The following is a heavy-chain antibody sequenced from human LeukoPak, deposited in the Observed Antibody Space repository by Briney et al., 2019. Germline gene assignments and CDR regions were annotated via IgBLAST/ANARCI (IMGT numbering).Heavy chain of an antibody. CDR2: INHSGST. V-gene: IGHV4-34*01. CDR3: ARKQGGQLVNTRRWFDP. Sequence: SETLSLTCAVYGGSFSDYYWSWIRQSPGKGLEWIGEINHSGSTYYNPSLKSRVTISLGTSKSQFSLKLTSVTAADTAVYYCARKQGGQLVNTRRWFDPWGQGTLVTVSS. D-gene: IGHD6-13*01. J-gene: IGHJ5*02. CDR1: GGSFSDYY.